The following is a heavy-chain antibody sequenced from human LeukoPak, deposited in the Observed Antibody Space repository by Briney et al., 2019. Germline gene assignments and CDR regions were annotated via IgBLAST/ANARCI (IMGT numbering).Heavy chain of an antibody. J-gene: IGHJ3*02. D-gene: IGHD3-3*01. CDR3: TTYDFWSVSYAFDI. CDR2: IKSKTDGGTT. CDR1: GFTFSNAW. Sequence: PGGSLRLSCAASGFTFSNAWMSWVRQAPGEGLEWVGRIKSKTDGGTTDYAAPVKGRFTISRGDSKNTLYLQMNSLKTEDTAVYYCTTYDFWSVSYAFDIWGQGTMVTVSS. V-gene: IGHV3-15*01.